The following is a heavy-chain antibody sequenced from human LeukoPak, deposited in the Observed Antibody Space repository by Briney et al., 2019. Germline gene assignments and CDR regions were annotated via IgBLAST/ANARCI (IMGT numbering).Heavy chain of an antibody. Sequence: GGSLRLSCAASGFTFSSYEMNWVRQAPGKGLEWVSYISSSGSTIYYADSVEGRFTISRDNAKKSLYLQMNSLRAEDTAVYYCAKGPGGYFDLWGRGTLVTVSS. J-gene: IGHJ2*01. CDR3: AKGPGGYFDL. D-gene: IGHD3-10*01. CDR1: GFTFSSYE. V-gene: IGHV3-48*03. CDR2: ISSSGSTI.